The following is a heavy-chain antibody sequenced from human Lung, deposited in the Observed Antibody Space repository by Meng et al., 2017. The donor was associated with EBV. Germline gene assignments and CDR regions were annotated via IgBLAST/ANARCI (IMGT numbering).Heavy chain of an antibody. CDR2: ISSGNSYI. Sequence: EVQLVESGGGLVKPGESLRLSCVASGFIFSDYNMNWLRQAPGKGLEWVSSISSGNSYIYYADSVKGRFSISRDNAKNSLSLQMNSLRADDTAVYYCARLTGTGWFDPWGQGPLVTVAS. CDR1: GFIFSDYN. D-gene: IGHD1-7*01. V-gene: IGHV3-21*02. CDR3: ARLTGTGWFDP. J-gene: IGHJ5*02.